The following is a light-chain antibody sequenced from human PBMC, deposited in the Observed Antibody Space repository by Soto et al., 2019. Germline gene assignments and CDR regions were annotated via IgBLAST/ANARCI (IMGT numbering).Light chain of an antibody. CDR3: QQRSNWPLT. Sequence: EIVVTQSPATLSLSPGERATLSCRASQSISSYLGWYQQKPGQAPRLLIYDASNRAAGIPARFSGSGSGTDFTLTISSLEPEDFAVYYCQQRSNWPLTFGGGTKVEIK. CDR2: DAS. CDR1: QSISSY. V-gene: IGKV3-11*01. J-gene: IGKJ4*01.